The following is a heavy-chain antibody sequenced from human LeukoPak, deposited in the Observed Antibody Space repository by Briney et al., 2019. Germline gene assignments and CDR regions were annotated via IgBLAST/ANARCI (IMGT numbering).Heavy chain of an antibody. D-gene: IGHD2-15*01. CDR1: GSSFTSYW. V-gene: IGHV5-51*01. CDR2: IYPGDSDS. J-gene: IGHJ3*02. CDR3: ARRGSGEVYAAFDI. Sequence: NAGASLQISCKGSGSSFTSYWIGWGRPLPGKGLEWMGIIYPGDSDSRYSPSFQGQVTISADKSISTAYLQWRSLKASDTAMYYCARRGSGEVYAAFDIWGQGTMVTVSS.